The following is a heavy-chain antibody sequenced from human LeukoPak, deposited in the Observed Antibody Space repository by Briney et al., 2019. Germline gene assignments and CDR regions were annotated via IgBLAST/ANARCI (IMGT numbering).Heavy chain of an antibody. Sequence: GGSLRLSCAAPAFTLSDFTIHWVRQASGKGLEWVARIRSKANNYATEYGASVKGRFAISRDDAKNAAYLQMNSLKTEDTAIYYCSAGPSGWTEFFRHWGQGTLVTVSS. D-gene: IGHD6-19*01. V-gene: IGHV3-73*01. CDR2: IRSKANNYAT. CDR1: AFTLSDFT. CDR3: SAGPSGWTEFFRH. J-gene: IGHJ1*01.